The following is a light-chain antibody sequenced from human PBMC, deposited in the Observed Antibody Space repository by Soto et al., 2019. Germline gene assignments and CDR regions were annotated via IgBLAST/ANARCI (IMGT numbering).Light chain of an antibody. CDR3: CSYAGSPRYV. V-gene: IGLV2-11*01. CDR1: SSDVGGYNY. J-gene: IGLJ1*01. CDR2: DVS. Sequence: QSALTQPRSVSGSPGQSVTISCTGTSSDVGGYNYVSWYQQHPGKAPKVRIYDVSERPSGVPDRFAGSKSGNTASLTISGLQDEDEADYYCCSYAGSPRYVLGTGTKLTVL.